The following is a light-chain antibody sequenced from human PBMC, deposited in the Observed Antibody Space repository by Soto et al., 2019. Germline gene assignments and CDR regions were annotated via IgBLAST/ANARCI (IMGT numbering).Light chain of an antibody. CDR1: QSVSSSY. CDR2: GAS. V-gene: IGKV3-20*01. CDR3: QHDGRSPPYT. J-gene: IGKJ2*01. Sequence: EIVLTQSPGTLSLSPGERATLSCRASQSVSSSYLSWFQQSPGQAPRLLIYGASSRATDIPERFSGRGSGTDFTITISRMEPEDFAVYYCQHDGRSPPYTFGQGTKLEIK.